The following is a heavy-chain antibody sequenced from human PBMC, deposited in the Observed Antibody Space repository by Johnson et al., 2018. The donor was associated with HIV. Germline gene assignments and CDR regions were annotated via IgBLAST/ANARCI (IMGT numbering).Heavy chain of an antibody. CDR3: AKVHDYRANGAFDI. CDR2: ISYDGSSE. D-gene: IGHD4-11*01. Sequence: VQLVESGGGVVQPGRSLRLSCAASGFTFSSYAMHWVRQAPGKGLEWVAVISYDGSSEYYADSVKGRFTIARDNSKNTLCLQMNSRRPEDTAVYYCAKVHDYRANGAFDIWGQGTMVSVSS. V-gene: IGHV3-30*04. CDR1: GFTFSSYA. J-gene: IGHJ3*02.